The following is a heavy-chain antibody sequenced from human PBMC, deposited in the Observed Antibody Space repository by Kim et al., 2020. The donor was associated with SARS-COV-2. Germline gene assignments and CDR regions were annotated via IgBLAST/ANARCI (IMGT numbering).Heavy chain of an antibody. D-gene: IGHD6-19*01. J-gene: IGHJ4*02. Sequence: SETLSLTCTVSGGSISSYYWSWIRQPPGKGLEWIGYIYYSGSTNYNPSLKSRVTISVDTSKNQFSLKLSSVTAADTAVYYCARHAVAGTNDYWGQGTLVT. CDR2: IYYSGST. V-gene: IGHV4-59*08. CDR1: GGSISSYY. CDR3: ARHAVAGTNDY.